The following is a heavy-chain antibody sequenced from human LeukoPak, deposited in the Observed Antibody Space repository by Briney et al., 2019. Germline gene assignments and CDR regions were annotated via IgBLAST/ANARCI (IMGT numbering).Heavy chain of an antibody. CDR2: IKQDGSEK. CDR1: GFTFNDYW. J-gene: IGHJ4*02. D-gene: IGHD1-1*01. V-gene: IGHV3-7*01. CDR3: ARDFPGLSW. Sequence: EGSLRLSCAASGFTFNDYWMSWVRQAPGKGLEWVANIKQDGSEKYYVDSVKGRFTISRDNAGNSLYLQMTSLRAEDSAVYYCARDFPGLSWWGQGTLVTVSS.